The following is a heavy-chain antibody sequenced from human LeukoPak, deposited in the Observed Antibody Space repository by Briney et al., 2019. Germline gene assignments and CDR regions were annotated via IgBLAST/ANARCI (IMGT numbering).Heavy chain of an antibody. CDR3: ARLGIAAAGYHDAFDI. D-gene: IGHD6-13*01. CDR1: GYSFTDYW. Sequence: GASLKISCKGSGYSFTDYWIGWVRQMPGKGLEWMGIIYPGDSDTRYSPSFQGQVTISADKSISTAYLQWSSLRASDTAMYYCARLGIAAAGYHDAFDIWGQGTRVTVSS. J-gene: IGHJ3*02. V-gene: IGHV5-51*01. CDR2: IYPGDSDT.